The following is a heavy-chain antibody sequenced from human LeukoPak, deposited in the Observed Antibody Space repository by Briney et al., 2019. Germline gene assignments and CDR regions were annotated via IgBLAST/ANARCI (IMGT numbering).Heavy chain of an antibody. Sequence: ASVKVSCKASGYTFTSYGISWVRQAPGQGLEWMGIINPSGGSTSYAQKFQGRVTMTRDTSTSTVYMELSSLRSEDTAVYYCASEATVTTSRYFDYWGQGTLVTVSS. CDR2: INPSGGST. V-gene: IGHV1-46*01. D-gene: IGHD4-17*01. CDR3: ASEATVTTSRYFDY. J-gene: IGHJ4*02. CDR1: GYTFTSYG.